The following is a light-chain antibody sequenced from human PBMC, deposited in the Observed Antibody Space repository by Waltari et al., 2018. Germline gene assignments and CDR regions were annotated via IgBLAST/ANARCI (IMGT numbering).Light chain of an antibody. Sequence: QPGLPQPASVSGSPGQSITISCTGTSSDVGNYNLVYWYQQYPGKAPKLMVYEVTRRSSGVSDRFSGSKSGNTASLTIYGLQSEDEADYYCCSYAGLGIYVFGTGTKVTVL. J-gene: IGLJ1*01. CDR3: CSYAGLGIYV. CDR1: SSDVGNYNL. V-gene: IGLV2-23*02. CDR2: EVT.